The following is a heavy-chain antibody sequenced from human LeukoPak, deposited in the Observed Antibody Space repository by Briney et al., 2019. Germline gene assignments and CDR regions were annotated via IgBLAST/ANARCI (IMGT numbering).Heavy chain of an antibody. CDR2: INHSGST. V-gene: IGHV4-34*01. J-gene: IGHJ5*02. Sequence: SETLSLTCAVYGGSFSGYYWSWIRQPPGKGLEWIGEINHSGSTNYNPSLKSRVTISVDTSKYQFSLKLSSVTAADTAVYYCARYYYDSSGYYLDNWFDPWGQGTLVTVSS. CDR1: GGSFSGYY. D-gene: IGHD3-22*01. CDR3: ARYYYDSSGYYLDNWFDP.